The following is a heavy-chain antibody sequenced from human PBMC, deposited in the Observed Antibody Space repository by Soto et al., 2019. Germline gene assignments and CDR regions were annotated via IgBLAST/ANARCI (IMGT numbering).Heavy chain of an antibody. J-gene: IGHJ4*02. CDR2: ISYDGSNK. CDR3: AKGGYGDYETDY. D-gene: IGHD4-17*01. Sequence: ESGGGVVQPGRSLRLSCAASGFTFSSYGMHWVRQAPGKGLEWVAVISYDGSNKYYADSVKGRFTISRDNSKNTLYLQMNSLRAEDTAVYYCAKGGYGDYETDYWGQGTLVTVSS. V-gene: IGHV3-30*18. CDR1: GFTFSSYG.